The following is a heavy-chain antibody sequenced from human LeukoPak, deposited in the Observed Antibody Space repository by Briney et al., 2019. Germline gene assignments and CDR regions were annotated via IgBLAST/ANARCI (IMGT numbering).Heavy chain of an antibody. V-gene: IGHV1-69*04. CDR3: ARDGTVAGTVH. Sequence: GASVKVSCKASGGTFSSYAISWVRQAPGQGLEWMGRIIPILGIANYAQKFQGRVTITADKPTSTAYMELSSLRSEDTAVYYCARDGTVAGTVHWGQGTLVTVSS. CDR2: IIPILGIA. CDR1: GGTFSSYA. J-gene: IGHJ4*02. D-gene: IGHD6-19*01.